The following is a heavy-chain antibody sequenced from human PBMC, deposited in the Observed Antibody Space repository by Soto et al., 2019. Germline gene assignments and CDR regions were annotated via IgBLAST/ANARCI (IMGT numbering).Heavy chain of an antibody. V-gene: IGHV3-48*02. J-gene: IGHJ4*02. CDR2: ISSSSSTI. D-gene: IGHD3-22*01. CDR1: GFTFSGYS. Sequence: EVQLVESGGGLVQPGGSLRLSCAASGFTFSGYSMNWVRQAPGKGLEWVSYISSSSSTIHYADSVKGRFTISRDNAKNSLSLQMNSLRDEDTAAYYCVRGSRDSLLDYWGQGTLVTVSS. CDR3: VRGSRDSLLDY.